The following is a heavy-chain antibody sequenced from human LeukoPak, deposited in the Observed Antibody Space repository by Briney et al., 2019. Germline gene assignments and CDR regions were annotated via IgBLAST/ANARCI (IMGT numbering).Heavy chain of an antibody. CDR2: IYSGGST. J-gene: IGHJ4*02. Sequence: GGSLRLSCAASGFTVSSNYMSWVRQAPGKGLEWVSVIYSGGSTYYADSVKGRFTIPRDNSKNTLYLQMNSLRAEDTAVYYCATSRAVGVADYWGQGTLVTVSS. D-gene: IGHD1-26*01. CDR1: GFTVSSNY. V-gene: IGHV3-53*01. CDR3: ATSRAVGVADY.